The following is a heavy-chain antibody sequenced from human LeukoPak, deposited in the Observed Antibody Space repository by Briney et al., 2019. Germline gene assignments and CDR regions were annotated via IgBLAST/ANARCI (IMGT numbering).Heavy chain of an antibody. D-gene: IGHD5-24*01. Sequence: PGGSLRLSCTLFGGTLSTYEFNWVRQAPGKRPEWISYMSRTADRIDHADSVKGRFTMSRDNAKNSVYLQMNSLRVDDTAIYYCATRLPSTGYKNWGQGTLVTVSS. CDR2: MSRTADRI. V-gene: IGHV3-48*03. J-gene: IGHJ4*01. CDR1: GGTLSTYE. CDR3: ATRLPSTGYKN.